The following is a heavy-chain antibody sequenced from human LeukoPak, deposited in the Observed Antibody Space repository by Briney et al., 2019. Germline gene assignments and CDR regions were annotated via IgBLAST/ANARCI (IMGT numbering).Heavy chain of an antibody. J-gene: IGHJ4*02. CDR3: ARDRSNYGFDY. Sequence: SETLSLTCTVSGGSISSSSYYWGWIRQPPGKGLEWIGSIYYSGSTYYNPSLKSRVTISVDTSKNQFSLKLSSVTAADTAVYYCARDRSNYGFDYWGQGTLVTVSS. D-gene: IGHD4-11*01. V-gene: IGHV4-39*07. CDR2: IYYSGST. CDR1: GGSISSSSYY.